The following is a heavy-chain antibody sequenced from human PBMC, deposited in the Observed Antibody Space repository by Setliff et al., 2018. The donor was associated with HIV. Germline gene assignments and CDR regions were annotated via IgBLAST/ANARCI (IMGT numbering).Heavy chain of an antibody. CDR1: GYTFSSYG. V-gene: IGHV1-18*01. CDR3: ARVDGFNNYDSGGLDY. Sequence: ASVKVSCKASGYTFSSYGISWVRQAPGQGREWLGWISLHNDNTNYAQKFQGRVTMTADTSTNTVYVDLRSLRSDDTAVYHCARVDGFNNYDSGGLDYWGQGTLVTVSS. J-gene: IGHJ4*02. D-gene: IGHD3-3*01. CDR2: ISLHNDNT.